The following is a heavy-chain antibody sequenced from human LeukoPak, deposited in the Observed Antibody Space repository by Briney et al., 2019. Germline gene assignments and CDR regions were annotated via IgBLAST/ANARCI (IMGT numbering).Heavy chain of an antibody. CDR1: GGSISSYY. D-gene: IGHD6-13*01. CDR2: IYYSGST. V-gene: IGHV4-59*12. CDR3: ARDLPVIAAAGGYYYYMDV. Sequence: SETLSLTCTVSGGSISSYYWSWIRQPPGKGLEWVGYIYYSGSTNYNPSLKSRVTMSVDTSKNQFSLKLSSVTAADTAVYYCARDLPVIAAAGGYYYYMDVWGKGTTVTISS. J-gene: IGHJ6*03.